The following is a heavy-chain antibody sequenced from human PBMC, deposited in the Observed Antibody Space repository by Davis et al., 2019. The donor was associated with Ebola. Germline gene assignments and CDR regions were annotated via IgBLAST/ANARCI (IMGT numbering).Heavy chain of an antibody. D-gene: IGHD5-18*01. J-gene: IGHJ5*02. Sequence: GSLRLSCTVSGGSISSYYWSWIRQPPGKGLEWIGYIYYSGSTNYNPSLKSRVTISVDTSKNQFSLKLSSVTAADTAVYYCARDSYRRAGYGLKWWFDPWGQGTLVTVSS. CDR3: ARDSYRRAGYGLKWWFDP. CDR2: IYYSGST. CDR1: GGSISSYY. V-gene: IGHV4-59*01.